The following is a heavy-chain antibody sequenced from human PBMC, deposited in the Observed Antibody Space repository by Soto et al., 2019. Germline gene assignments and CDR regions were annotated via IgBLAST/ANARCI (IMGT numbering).Heavy chain of an antibody. Sequence: GESLKISCKGSGYNFAGYWIAWVRQMPGKGLELMGIIYPSDSDTRYRPSFQGQVTISADKSISSAYLQWSSLRASDTAMYYCARGGVSTRTFDYWGQGTSVTVSS. CDR3: ARGGVSTRTFDY. V-gene: IGHV5-51*01. D-gene: IGHD3-3*01. J-gene: IGHJ4*02. CDR2: IYPSDSDT. CDR1: GYNFAGYW.